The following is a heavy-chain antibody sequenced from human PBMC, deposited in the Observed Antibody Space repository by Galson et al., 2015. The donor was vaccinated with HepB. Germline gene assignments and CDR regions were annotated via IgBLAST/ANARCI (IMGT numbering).Heavy chain of an antibody. CDR3: IRLGDFSGYSRR. CDR2: IRSKASNYAT. J-gene: IGHJ4*02. V-gene: IGHV3-73*01. CDR1: GFTFSGSA. D-gene: IGHD5-12*01. Sequence: LRLSCAASGFTFSGSAIHWVRQASGKGPEWVSRIRSKASNYATSSVPSLKGRFPISIDDSKNMPYLHMKSLKTEDTAVDYCIRLGDFSGYSRRWGQGTLVTGAS.